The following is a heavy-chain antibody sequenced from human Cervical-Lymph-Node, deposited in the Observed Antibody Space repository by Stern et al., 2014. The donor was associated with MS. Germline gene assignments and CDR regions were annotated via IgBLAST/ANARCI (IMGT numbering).Heavy chain of an antibody. CDR3: ARQWFGELNWFDP. CDR1: GYTFTSWG. Sequence: VQLVESGAEVKKPGASGKVSCKASGYTFTSWGISWVRPAPGQGLEWMGWISAYNGNTNYAQKLQGRVTRTTDTSTTTAYRELRSLRSDDTAVYYCARQWFGELNWFDPWGQGTLVTVSS. V-gene: IGHV1-18*01. D-gene: IGHD3-10*01. CDR2: ISAYNGNT. J-gene: IGHJ5*02.